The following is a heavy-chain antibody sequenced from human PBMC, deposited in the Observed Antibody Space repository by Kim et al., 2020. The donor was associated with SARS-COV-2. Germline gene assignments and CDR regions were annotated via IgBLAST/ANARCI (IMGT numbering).Heavy chain of an antibody. V-gene: IGHV3-23*01. D-gene: IGHD3-3*01. CDR1: GFTFSSYA. CDR3: AENLGAEVTIFGGYFDY. Sequence: GGSLRLSCAASGFTFSSYAMSWVRQAPGKGLEWVSAISGSGGSTYYADSVKGRFTISRDNSKNTLYLQMNSLRAEDTAVYYCAENLGAEVTIFGGYFDYWGQGTLVTVSS. CDR2: ISGSGGST. J-gene: IGHJ4*02.